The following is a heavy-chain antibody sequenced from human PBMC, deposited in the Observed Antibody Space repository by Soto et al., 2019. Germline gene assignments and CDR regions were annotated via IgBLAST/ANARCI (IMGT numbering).Heavy chain of an antibody. V-gene: IGHV3-30-3*01. CDR2: ISYDGNTK. Sequence: QVQLVESGGGVVQPGRSLRLSCAASGFIFSGYAMHWVRQAPGKGLEWVAVISYDGNTKYYADPVKGRFTVSRDNSKNTLYVQMNNLSAEDTAMYYCAKETSGYDIDYWGQGTLVTVSS. CDR3: AKETSGYDIDY. D-gene: IGHD5-12*01. J-gene: IGHJ4*02. CDR1: GFIFSGYA.